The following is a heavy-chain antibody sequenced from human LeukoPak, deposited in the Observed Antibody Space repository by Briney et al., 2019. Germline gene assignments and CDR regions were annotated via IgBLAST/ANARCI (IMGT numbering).Heavy chain of an antibody. D-gene: IGHD6-19*01. J-gene: IGHJ4*02. CDR2: ISGDGGST. Sequence: TGGSLRLSCAASGFTFDDYAMHWVRQAPGKGLEWVSLISGDGGSTYYADSVKGRFTISRDNSKNSLYLQMNSLRTEDTALYYCAKEESGHSSGWTPFDYWGQGTLVTVSS. CDR1: GFTFDDYA. V-gene: IGHV3-43*02. CDR3: AKEESGHSSGWTPFDY.